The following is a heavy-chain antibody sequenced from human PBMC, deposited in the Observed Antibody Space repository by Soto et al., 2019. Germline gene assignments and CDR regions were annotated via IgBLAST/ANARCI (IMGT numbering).Heavy chain of an antibody. CDR3: ARGVYSDSSGLYFDY. CDR1: GGSISSHY. J-gene: IGHJ4*02. Sequence: QVQLQESGPGLVKPSETLSLICTVSGGSISSHYWSWIRQPPGKGLEWIGYVYYSGSTNYNPSLKSRVTISVDTSKNQFSLKLSSVTAADTAVYHCARGVYSDSSGLYFDYWGQGTLVTVSS. CDR2: VYYSGST. D-gene: IGHD3-22*01. V-gene: IGHV4-59*11.